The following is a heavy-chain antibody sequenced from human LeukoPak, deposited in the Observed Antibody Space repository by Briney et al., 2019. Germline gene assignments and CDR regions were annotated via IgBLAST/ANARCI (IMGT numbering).Heavy chain of an antibody. Sequence: PGGALRLSCAASGFTFSSYSMNWVRQAPGKGLEWVSSISSSSSYIYYADSVKGRFTISRDNAKDSLYLQLNSLRAEDTAVYYCARDPRRGGGAAAGTNFDYCGQRTLVTVSS. CDR2: ISSSSSYI. J-gene: IGHJ4*02. D-gene: IGHD6-13*01. V-gene: IGHV3-21*01. CDR1: GFTFSSYS. CDR3: ARDPRRGGGAAAGTNFDY.